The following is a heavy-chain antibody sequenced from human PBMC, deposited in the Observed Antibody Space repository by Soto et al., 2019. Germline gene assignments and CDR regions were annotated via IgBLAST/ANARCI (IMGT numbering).Heavy chain of an antibody. CDR1: GFSFSIYW. CDR3: GRGGRGFGGLGVFDI. J-gene: IGHJ3*02. CDR2: IDSNERDT. Sequence: EEQLVESGGHLVQPGESLRLSCVASGFSFSIYWIHWVRQAPGKGLVWISRIDSNERDTTYADSVKGRFTISRDNAKNTVLRQMKSMKADDTAVYYCGRGGRGFGGLGVFDIWGQGTVVTVSS. D-gene: IGHD3-10*01. V-gene: IGHV3-74*01.